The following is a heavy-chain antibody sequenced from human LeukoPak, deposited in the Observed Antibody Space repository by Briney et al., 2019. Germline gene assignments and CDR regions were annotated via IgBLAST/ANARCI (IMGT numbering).Heavy chain of an antibody. CDR3: AREGGVPTYYYDSSGYFGY. CDR1: GFTFSSYW. Sequence: GGSLRLSCAASGFTFSSYWMSWVRQAPGKGLEWVANIKQDGSEKYYVDSVKGRFTISRDNAKNSLYLQMNSLRAEDTAVYYCAREGGVPTYYYDSSGYFGYWGQGTLVTVSS. V-gene: IGHV3-7*01. J-gene: IGHJ4*02. D-gene: IGHD3-22*01. CDR2: IKQDGSEK.